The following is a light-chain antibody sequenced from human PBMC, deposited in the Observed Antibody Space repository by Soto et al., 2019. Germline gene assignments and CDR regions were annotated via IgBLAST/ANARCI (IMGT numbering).Light chain of an antibody. CDR3: QQYGSSGYT. CDR1: QSVSSSY. V-gene: IGKV3-20*01. Sequence: EIVLTQSPGTLSLSPGERATLSCRASQSVSSSYLAWYQQKPGQAPRLLIYGASSRATGIPDRFSGSGSGTAFTLTLSRLEPEDFAVYYCQQYGSSGYTFGQGTKLEIK. J-gene: IGKJ2*01. CDR2: GAS.